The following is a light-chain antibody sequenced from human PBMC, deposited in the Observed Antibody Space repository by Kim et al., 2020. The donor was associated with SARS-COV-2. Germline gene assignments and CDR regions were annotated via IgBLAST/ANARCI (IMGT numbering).Light chain of an antibody. J-gene: IGLJ2*01. CDR2: YDS. V-gene: IGLV3-21*04. CDR1: NIGSKS. Sequence: VSVAPGKTARITCGGHNIGSKSVRWYQQKPGQAPVLVIYYDSDRPSGIPERFSGSNAGNTATLTISRVEAGDEADYYCQVWDSSVVFGGGTQLTVL. CDR3: QVWDSSVV.